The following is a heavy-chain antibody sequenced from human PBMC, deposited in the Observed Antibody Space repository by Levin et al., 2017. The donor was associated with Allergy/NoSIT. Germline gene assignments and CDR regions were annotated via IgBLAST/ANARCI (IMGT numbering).Heavy chain of an antibody. CDR1: GGSISSSSYY. CDR2: IYYSGST. D-gene: IGHD2-15*01. J-gene: IGHJ4*02. CDR3: ARQGCSDGSCSPRHFDY. Sequence: SQTLSLTCTVSGGSISSSSYYWGWIRQPPGKGLEWIGSIYYSGSTYYNPSLKSRVTTSVDTSKNQFSLKLTSVTAADTAVYYCARQGCSDGSCSPRHFDYWGQGTLVTVSS. V-gene: IGHV4-39*01.